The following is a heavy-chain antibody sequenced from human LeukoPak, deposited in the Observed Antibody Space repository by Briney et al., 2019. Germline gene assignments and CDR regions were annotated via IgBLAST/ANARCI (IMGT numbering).Heavy chain of an antibody. J-gene: IGHJ4*02. Sequence: GGSLRLSCAASGFTFSSYGMHWVRQAPGKGLAWVAVIWYDGSNKYYADSVKGRFTISRDNSKNTLYLQMNSLRAEDTAVYYCAKEAVGFFDYWGQGTLVTVSS. CDR3: AKEAVGFFDY. V-gene: IGHV3-33*06. CDR1: GFTFSSYG. CDR2: IWYDGSNK. D-gene: IGHD6-13*01.